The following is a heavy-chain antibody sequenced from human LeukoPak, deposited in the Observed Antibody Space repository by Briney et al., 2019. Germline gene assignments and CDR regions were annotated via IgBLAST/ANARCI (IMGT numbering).Heavy chain of an antibody. J-gene: IGHJ3*01. CDR2: INTSGGTT. V-gene: IGHV3-23*01. CDR1: GFTFSSYG. Sequence: GGSLRLSCAASGFTFSSYGMSWVRQAPGKGLEWVSGINTSGGTTYYADSVRGRFTISRDNSKNTLYLQMNSLRADDTAAYYCAKDPPTVMANAFHVWGQGTMVTVSS. D-gene: IGHD5-18*01. CDR3: AKDPPTVMANAFHV.